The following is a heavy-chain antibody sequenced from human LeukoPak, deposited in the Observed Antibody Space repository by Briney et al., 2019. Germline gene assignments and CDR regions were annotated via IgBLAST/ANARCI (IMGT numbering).Heavy chain of an antibody. D-gene: IGHD4-17*01. CDR3: ARGGNYGDYDGYFDY. CDR1: GGSISAYY. Sequence: SETLSLTCTVSGGSISAYYWSWIRQPPGKGLEWIGYIYYSGSTNYNPSLRSRVTISVDTSKNQFSLKLSSVTAADTAVYYCARGGNYGDYDGYFDYWGQGTLVTVSS. J-gene: IGHJ4*02. V-gene: IGHV4-59*08. CDR2: IYYSGST.